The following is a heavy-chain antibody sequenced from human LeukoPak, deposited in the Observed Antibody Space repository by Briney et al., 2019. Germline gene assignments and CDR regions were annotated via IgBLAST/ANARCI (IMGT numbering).Heavy chain of an antibody. CDR1: GFTFSGHY. V-gene: IGHV1-2*02. Sequence: ASVKVSCKASGFTFSGHYIHWVRQAPGQGLEWMGYINPHSGGTSSPQKFQGRVTMTTDTSISAVYMELSSLTSDDTAMYYCVREGNELLSKNFDYWGQGSLVTLSS. J-gene: IGHJ4*02. CDR2: INPHSGGT. CDR3: VREGNELLSKNFDY. D-gene: IGHD2-21*02.